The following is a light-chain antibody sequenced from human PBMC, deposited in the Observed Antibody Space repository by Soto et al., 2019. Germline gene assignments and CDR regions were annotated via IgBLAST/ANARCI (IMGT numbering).Light chain of an antibody. CDR1: QSVARD. V-gene: IGKV3-20*01. J-gene: IGKJ2*01. CDR3: QQHTISMYT. Sequence: EIVLTQSPGTLSLSPGETATLSCRASQSVARDLTWYQQKPGQAPRLLISRASTGATGIPDRFSASGSGTDFTLTINRLEPEDSAVYYCQQHTISMYTFGQGTKLEIK. CDR2: RAS.